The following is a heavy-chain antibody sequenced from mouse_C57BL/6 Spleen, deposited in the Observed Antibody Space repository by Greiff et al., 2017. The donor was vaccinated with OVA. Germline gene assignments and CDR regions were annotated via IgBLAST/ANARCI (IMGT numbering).Heavy chain of an antibody. Sequence: EVQLQQSGPELVKPGASVKISCKASGYTFTDYYMNWVKQSHGKSLEWIGDINPNNGGTSYNQKFKGKATLTVDKSSSTAYMELRSLTSEDSAVYYCVYYTFDYWGQGTTLTVSS. V-gene: IGHV1-26*01. CDR3: VYYTFDY. CDR1: GYTFTDYY. D-gene: IGHD2-1*01. J-gene: IGHJ2*01. CDR2: INPNNGGT.